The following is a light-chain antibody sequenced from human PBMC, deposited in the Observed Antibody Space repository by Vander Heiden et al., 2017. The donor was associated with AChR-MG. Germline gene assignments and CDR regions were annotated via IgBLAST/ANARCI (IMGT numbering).Light chain of an antibody. CDR1: SSNIGNYA. J-gene: IGLJ3*02. CDR2: CDN. CDR3: ATWYASMNGGV. V-gene: IGLV1-44*01. Sequence: QSLPALPPSASATPAQRVTISCSGASSNIGNYAVNWYQQLPGTAPPLLMYCDNRRPSAVPDRFSGSKSGTTASLAISGLHPDDEANYYCATWYASMNGGVFGGGTKLTVL.